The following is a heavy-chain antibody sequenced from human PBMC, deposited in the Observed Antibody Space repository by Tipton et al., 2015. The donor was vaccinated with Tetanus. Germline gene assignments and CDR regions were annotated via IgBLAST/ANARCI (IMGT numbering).Heavy chain of an antibody. V-gene: IGHV4-4*07. CDR2: IYSSGST. J-gene: IGHJ4*02. CDR1: GGSISSYY. D-gene: IGHD2-15*01. Sequence: TLSLTCTISGGSISSYYWSWIRQPAGKGLEWIGRIYSSGSTHYNPSLKNRVSISVDTSRSQLSLKLYSVTTADTAVYYCARGGAATPDYWGQGTQVIVSP. CDR3: ARGGAATPDY.